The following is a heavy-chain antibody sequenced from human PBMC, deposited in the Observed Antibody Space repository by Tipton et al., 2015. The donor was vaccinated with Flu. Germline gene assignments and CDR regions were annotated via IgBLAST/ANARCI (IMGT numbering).Heavy chain of an antibody. D-gene: IGHD4-17*01. CDR2: IDTSGST. CDR1: GGSISSGSYY. Sequence: TLSLTCTVSGGSISSGSYYWSWIRQPAGKGLEWIGRIDTSGSTNYNPSLKSRVTISVDTSKNQFSLKLSSVTAADTAVYYCASRLNGDVDYWGQGTLVTVSS. V-gene: IGHV4-61*02. J-gene: IGHJ4*02. CDR3: ASRLNGDVDY.